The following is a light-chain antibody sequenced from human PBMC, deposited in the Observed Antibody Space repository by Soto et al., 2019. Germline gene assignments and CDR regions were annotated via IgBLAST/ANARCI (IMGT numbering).Light chain of an antibody. CDR2: WPS. CDR3: QQYCATPWT. J-gene: IGKJ1*01. CDR1: QSVLYSSNNKNC. V-gene: IGKV4-1*01. Sequence: DIVMTQSPDSLAVSLGERATINCESSQSVLYSSNNKNCLAWYQQKPGQPPKLLIYWPSTPASRVPDRFSGGGSVTDFTLTISSLQAEDVAVYYCQQYCATPWTFGQGTKVEIK.